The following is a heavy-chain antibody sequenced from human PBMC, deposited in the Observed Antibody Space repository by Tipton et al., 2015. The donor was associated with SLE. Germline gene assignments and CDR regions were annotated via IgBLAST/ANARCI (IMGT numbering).Heavy chain of an antibody. Sequence: QLVQSGAEVKKTGASVTVSCQASGYTYTDFGVTWVRQAPGQGLEWVGWISAYNGKTNYSQMVEGTDTMSTDTTTNKTFIELRSLISDDTAVYYCTIDTGYQYSSDVWGQGTLVTVSS. CDR3: TIDTGYQYSSDV. CDR2: ISAYNGKT. J-gene: IGHJ4*02. V-gene: IGHV1-18*01. CDR1: GYTYTDFG. D-gene: IGHD2-21*01.